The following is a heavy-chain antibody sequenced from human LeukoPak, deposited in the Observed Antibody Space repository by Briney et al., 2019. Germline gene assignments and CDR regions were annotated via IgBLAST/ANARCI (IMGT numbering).Heavy chain of an antibody. J-gene: IGHJ6*04. V-gene: IGHV3-74*01. D-gene: IGHD2-15*01. CDR2: INSGGSGT. CDR3: ARSPRYCSGGSCKSYYYGMDV. CDR1: GFTFSSYW. Sequence: GGSLRLSCAASGFTFSSYWMHWVRQAPGKGLVWVSHINSGGSGTSYADSVKGRFTISRDNAKNTLYLQMNSLRAEDTAVYYCARSPRYCSGGSCKSYYYGMDVWGKGTTVTVSS.